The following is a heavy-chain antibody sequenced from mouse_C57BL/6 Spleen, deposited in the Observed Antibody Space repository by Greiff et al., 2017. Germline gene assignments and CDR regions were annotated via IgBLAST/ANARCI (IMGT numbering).Heavy chain of an antibody. CDR1: GFTFSDYY. V-gene: IGHV5-12*01. CDR3: ARGYLGAMDY. CDR2: ISNGGGST. J-gene: IGHJ4*01. Sequence: EVKLMESGGGLVQPGGSLKLSCAASGFTFSDYYMYWVRQTPEKRLEWVAYISNGGGSTYYPDTVKGRFTISRDNAKNTLYLQMSRLKSEDTAMYYCARGYLGAMDYWGQGTSVTVSS. D-gene: IGHD4-1*01.